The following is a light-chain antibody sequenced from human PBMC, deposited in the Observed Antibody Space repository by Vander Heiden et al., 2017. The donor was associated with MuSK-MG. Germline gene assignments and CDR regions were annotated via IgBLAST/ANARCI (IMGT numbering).Light chain of an antibody. Sequence: DIKMTPSPSTMPASVGDRVTITCRTSQGISSLVAWYQQKPEKPPKLLIYKASSLESVVPSRFSGSGAGTEFTLTSSSLQPDDVATYYCQQYNSYPCTFGQGTKVEIK. CDR3: QQYNSYPCT. CDR1: QGISSL. J-gene: IGKJ1*01. CDR2: KAS. V-gene: IGKV1-5*03.